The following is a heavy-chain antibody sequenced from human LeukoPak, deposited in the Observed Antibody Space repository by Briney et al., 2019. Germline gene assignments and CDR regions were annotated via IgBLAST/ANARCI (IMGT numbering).Heavy chain of an antibody. CDR3: ARALLAVAGTWYPSFDY. Sequence: PGGSLRLSCAASGFTFSDHYMDWVRQAPGKGLEWVGRTRHKAKSYTTDYGASVKGRFSISRDDSENSLYLQMNSLRAEDTAVYYCARALLAVAGTWYPSFDYWGQGTLVTVSS. CDR1: GFTFSDHY. J-gene: IGHJ4*02. D-gene: IGHD6-19*01. CDR2: TRHKAKSYTT. V-gene: IGHV3-72*01.